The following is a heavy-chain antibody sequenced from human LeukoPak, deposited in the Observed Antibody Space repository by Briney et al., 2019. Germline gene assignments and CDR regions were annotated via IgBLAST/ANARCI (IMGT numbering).Heavy chain of an antibody. D-gene: IGHD4-11*01. Sequence: PGGSLRLSCAASGFTFSDYYMSWIRQAPGKGLEWVSFMSSSSSNTKYADSVKGRFTISRDNAKNSLYLQMNSLRAEDAAVYYCARSVDSWSRMDVWGQGTRVTVSS. V-gene: IGHV3-11*03. CDR2: MSSSSSNT. CDR1: GFTFSDYY. CDR3: ARSVDSWSRMDV. J-gene: IGHJ6*02.